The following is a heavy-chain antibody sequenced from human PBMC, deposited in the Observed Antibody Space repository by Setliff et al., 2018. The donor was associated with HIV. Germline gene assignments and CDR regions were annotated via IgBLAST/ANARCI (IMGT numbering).Heavy chain of an antibody. D-gene: IGHD3-22*01. CDR1: GFSFSNYG. Sequence: PGGSLRLSCAASGFSFSNYGMNWVRQAPGKGLEWVGRMKSKTDGGTTDYAAPVKGRFTISRDDSKSIAYLQMNSLKTEDTAVYYCTREREYKDSSGYYDGDAFDIWGQGKMVTV. CDR3: TREREYKDSSGYYDGDAFDI. CDR2: MKSKTDGGTT. V-gene: IGHV3-15*01. J-gene: IGHJ3*02.